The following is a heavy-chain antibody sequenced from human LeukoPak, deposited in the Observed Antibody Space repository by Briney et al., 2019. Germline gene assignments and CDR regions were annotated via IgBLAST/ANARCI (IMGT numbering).Heavy chain of an antibody. D-gene: IGHD2-2*01. Sequence: SQTLSLTCTVSGGSISSGSYYWSWIRQPAGKGLEWIGRIYTSGSTNYNPSLKSRVTISVDTSKNQFSLKLSSVTAADTAVYYCARTPIVVEPAAMGGYDAFDIWGQGTMVTVSS. CDR3: ARTPIVVEPAAMGGYDAFDI. V-gene: IGHV4-61*02. CDR2: IYTSGST. CDR1: GGSISSGSYY. J-gene: IGHJ3*02.